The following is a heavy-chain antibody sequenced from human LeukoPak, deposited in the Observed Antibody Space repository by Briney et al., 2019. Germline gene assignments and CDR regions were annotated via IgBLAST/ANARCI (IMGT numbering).Heavy chain of an antibody. CDR1: GFTFSSYA. CDR2: ISGSGGST. J-gene: IGHJ4*02. V-gene: IGHV3-23*01. Sequence: PGGSLRLSCAASGFTFSSYAMSWVRQAPGKGLEWVSAISGSGGSTYYADSVKGRFTISRDNSKNTLYLQMNSLRAEDTAVYYCAKGSKYYYGSGSPQYFDYWGQGTLVTVSS. D-gene: IGHD3-10*01. CDR3: AKGSKYYYGSGSPQYFDY.